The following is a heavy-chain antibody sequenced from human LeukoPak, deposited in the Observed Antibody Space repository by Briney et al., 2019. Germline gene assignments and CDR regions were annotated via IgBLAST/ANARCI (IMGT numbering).Heavy chain of an antibody. Sequence: PGGSLRPSCAASGFTFSTYGMHGVRQAPGKGLEWVSDIWYSGNTYYADSVKGRFTISRDNSQSTLYLQMNSLRAEDTAAYYCAREEGVDGTSGINNWGQGTLVIVSS. J-gene: IGHJ4*02. CDR2: IWYSGNT. D-gene: IGHD4-23*01. V-gene: IGHV3-33*01. CDR3: AREEGVDGTSGINN. CDR1: GFTFSTYG.